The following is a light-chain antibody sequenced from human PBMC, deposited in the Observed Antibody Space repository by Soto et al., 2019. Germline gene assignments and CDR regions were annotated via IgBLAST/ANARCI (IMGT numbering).Light chain of an antibody. J-gene: IGKJ1*01. CDR3: QQYGSSPST. Sequence: EIVSTHSPSTVSVSRGETATXSCRASQSIRSNLAWYQQKPGQVPRLLIYDASSWATGIPARFSGSGSGTDFTLTISRLEPEDFAVYYCQQYGSSPSTFGQGTKVDI. V-gene: IGKV3-20*01. CDR2: DAS. CDR1: QSIRSN.